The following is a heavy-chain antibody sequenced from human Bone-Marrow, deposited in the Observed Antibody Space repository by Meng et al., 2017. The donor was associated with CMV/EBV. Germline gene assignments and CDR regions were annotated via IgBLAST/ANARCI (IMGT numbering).Heavy chain of an antibody. CDR2: MNPNSGNT. J-gene: IGHJ4*02. CDR3: ARDHLALDYDILTGSFDY. V-gene: IGHV1-8*01. Sequence: ASVKVSCKASGYTFTSYDINWVRQATGQGLEWMGWMNPNSGNTGYAQKFQGRVTMTRNTSISTAYMELSSLRSEDTAVYYCARDHLALDYDILTGSFDYWGQGTLVTVSS. CDR1: GYTFTSYD. D-gene: IGHD3-9*01.